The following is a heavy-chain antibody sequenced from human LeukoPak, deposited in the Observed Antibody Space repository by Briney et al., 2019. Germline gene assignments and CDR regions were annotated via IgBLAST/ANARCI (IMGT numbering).Heavy chain of an antibody. D-gene: IGHD3-22*01. Sequence: GGSLRLSCAASGFTVSSNYMSWVRQAPGKGLEWVSVIYSGGSTYYADSVKGRFTIFRDNSKNTLYLQMNSLRAEDTAVYYGARAADPYYYDSSGPRGFDYWGQGTLVTVSS. CDR3: ARAADPYYYDSSGPRGFDY. V-gene: IGHV3-66*01. CDR1: GFTVSSNY. CDR2: IYSGGST. J-gene: IGHJ4*02.